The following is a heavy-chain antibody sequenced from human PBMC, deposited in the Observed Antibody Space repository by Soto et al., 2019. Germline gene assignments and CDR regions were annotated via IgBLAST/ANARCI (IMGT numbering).Heavy chain of an antibody. CDR2: ISDNGNT. J-gene: IGHJ4*02. V-gene: IGHV4-59*11. Sequence: PSETLSLTCNVSGGSIRGLYWSWVRQPPGKGLEWIAYISDNGNTNYNPSLKSRVTTSLDTSRNQFSLRVQSVTTADTAVYYCATFAGKFDHWGQGILVTSPQ. CDR3: ATFAGKFDH. D-gene: IGHD2-21*01. CDR1: GGSIRGLY.